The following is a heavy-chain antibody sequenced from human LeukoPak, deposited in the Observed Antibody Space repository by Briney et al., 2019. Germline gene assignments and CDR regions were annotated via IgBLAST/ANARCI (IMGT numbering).Heavy chain of an antibody. CDR1: GFPFTDAW. D-gene: IGHD3-10*01. V-gene: IGHV3-30*02. Sequence: PGGSLRLSCVASGFPFTDAWMSWVRQAPGKGLEWVAFIRYDGSNKYYADSVKGRFTISRDNSKNTLYLQMNSLRAEDTAVYYCAKDLHYYGSGSFFDYWGQGTLVTVSS. CDR3: AKDLHYYGSGSFFDY. CDR2: IRYDGSNK. J-gene: IGHJ4*02.